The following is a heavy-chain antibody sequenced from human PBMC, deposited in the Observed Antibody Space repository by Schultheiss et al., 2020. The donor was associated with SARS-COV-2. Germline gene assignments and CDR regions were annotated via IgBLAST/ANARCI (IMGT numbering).Heavy chain of an antibody. V-gene: IGHV4-61*05. Sequence: SETLSLTCTVSGGSISSSSYYWGWIRQPPGKGLEWIGYIYYSGGTYYSPSLKSRVTISVDTSKNQFSLKLTSVTAEDTAVYYCAKGQYYYGMDVWGQGTTVTVSS. CDR1: GGSISSSSYY. CDR2: IYYSGGT. J-gene: IGHJ6*02. CDR3: AKGQYYYGMDV.